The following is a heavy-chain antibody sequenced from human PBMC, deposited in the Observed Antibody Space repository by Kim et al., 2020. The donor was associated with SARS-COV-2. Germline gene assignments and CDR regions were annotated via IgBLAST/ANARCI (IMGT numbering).Heavy chain of an antibody. Sequence: GGSLRLSCAASGFTFSSYGMTWIRQAPGKGLQWVSAITGSGNTTYFAASVRGRFTISRHNSRNMLYLQMNSLRAEDTALYYCAKVRLASLYSNFDYWGQGTLVTVSS. V-gene: IGHV3-23*01. CDR2: ITGSGNTT. CDR1: GFTFSSYG. D-gene: IGHD2-21*01. CDR3: AKVRLASLYSNFDY. J-gene: IGHJ4*02.